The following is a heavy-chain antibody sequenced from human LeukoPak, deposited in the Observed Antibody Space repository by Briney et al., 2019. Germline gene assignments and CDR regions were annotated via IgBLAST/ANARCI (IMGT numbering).Heavy chain of an antibody. V-gene: IGHV3-53*01. J-gene: IGHJ4*02. CDR3: AKWAVEELPHDY. D-gene: IGHD1-26*01. Sequence: GGSLRLSCAASGFTVSGNYMSWVRQAPGKGLEWVSVIYSGGSTYYADSVKGRFTISRDNSKNTLYLQMNSLRAEDTAVYYCAKWAVEELPHDYWGQGTLVTVSS. CDR2: IYSGGST. CDR1: GFTVSGNY.